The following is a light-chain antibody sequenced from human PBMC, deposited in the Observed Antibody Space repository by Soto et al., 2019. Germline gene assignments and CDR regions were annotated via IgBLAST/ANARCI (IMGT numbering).Light chain of an antibody. CDR2: GAS. CDR3: QQYNNWPPM. V-gene: IGKV3-15*01. CDR1: QSLSSD. J-gene: IGKJ1*01. Sequence: ENGLTQFPGTLSLSPGDRATLSCRASQSLSSDSLAWYQQKPGQAPRLLIYGASTRATGIPARFSGSGSGTEFTLTISSLKSEDFAVYYCQQYNNWPPMFGQGTKVDIK.